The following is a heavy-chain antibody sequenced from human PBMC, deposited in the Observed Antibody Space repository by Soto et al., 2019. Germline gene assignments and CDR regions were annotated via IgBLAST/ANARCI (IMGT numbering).Heavy chain of an antibody. D-gene: IGHD1-26*01. Sequence: QVQLVESWGGVVQPGRSLRLSCAVSGFTFSSYGMHWVRQAPGKGLEWVTIISYDGSDIYYADSVKGRFTISRDNSKNTLYLQMNSLRAEDTAVYYCAKDTSPGVSGSAFDYWGQGTLVTVSS. V-gene: IGHV3-30*18. J-gene: IGHJ4*02. CDR1: GFTFSSYG. CDR2: ISYDGSDI. CDR3: AKDTSPGVSGSAFDY.